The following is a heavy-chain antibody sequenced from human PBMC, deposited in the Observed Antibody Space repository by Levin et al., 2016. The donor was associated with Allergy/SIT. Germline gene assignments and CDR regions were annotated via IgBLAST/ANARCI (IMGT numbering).Heavy chain of an antibody. J-gene: IGHJ6*03. CDR1: GYTFTSYA. V-gene: IGHV1-3*01. Sequence: ASVKVSCKASGYTFTSYAMHWVRQAPGQRLEWMGWINAGNGNTKYSQKFQGRVTITRDTSASTAYMELSSLRSEDTAVYYCARDGDIVVVPAATYYYYYYMDVWGKGTTVTVSS. CDR3: ARDGDIVVVPAATYYYYYYMDV. CDR2: INAGNGNT. D-gene: IGHD2-2*01.